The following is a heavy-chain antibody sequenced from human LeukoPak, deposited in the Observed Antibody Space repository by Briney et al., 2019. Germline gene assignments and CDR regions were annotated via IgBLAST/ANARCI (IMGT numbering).Heavy chain of an antibody. Sequence: SQTLSLTCAISGDSVSSNSAAWNWIRQSPSRGLEWLGRTYYRSKWYNDYAVSVKSRITINPDTSKNQFSLQLNSVTPEDTAVYYCAGARLDYVWGSYRNNWFDPWGQGTLVTVSS. CDR3: AGARLDYVWGSYRNNWFDP. D-gene: IGHD3-16*02. J-gene: IGHJ5*02. CDR2: TYYRSKWYN. V-gene: IGHV6-1*01. CDR1: GDSVSSNSAA.